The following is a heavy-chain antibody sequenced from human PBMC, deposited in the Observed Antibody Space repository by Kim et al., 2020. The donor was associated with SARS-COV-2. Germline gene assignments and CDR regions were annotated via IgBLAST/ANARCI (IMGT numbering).Heavy chain of an antibody. CDR3: ARDPQPDYYGSGSYYLSREYYFDY. CDR1: GFTFSSYS. V-gene: IGHV3-21*01. CDR2: ISSSSSYI. Sequence: GGSLRLSCAASGFTFSSYSMNWVRQAPGKGLEWVSSISSSSSYIYYADSVKGRFTISRDNAKNSLYLQMNSLRAEDTAVYYCARDPQPDYYGSGSYYLSREYYFDYWGQGTLVTVSS. J-gene: IGHJ4*02. D-gene: IGHD3-10*01.